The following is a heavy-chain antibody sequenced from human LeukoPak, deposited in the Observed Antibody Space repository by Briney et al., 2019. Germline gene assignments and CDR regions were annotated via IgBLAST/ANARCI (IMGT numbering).Heavy chain of an antibody. V-gene: IGHV1-18*01. CDR1: GYTFTSYG. D-gene: IGHD5-12*01. J-gene: IGHJ4*02. Sequence: ASVKVSCKASGYTFTSYGISWVRQAPGQGLEWMGWISAYNGNTNYVQKLQGRVTMTTDTSTSTAYMELRSLRSDDTAVYYCARVRGKHPGGYEFDYWGQGTLVTVSS. CDR2: ISAYNGNT. CDR3: ARVRGKHPGGYEFDY.